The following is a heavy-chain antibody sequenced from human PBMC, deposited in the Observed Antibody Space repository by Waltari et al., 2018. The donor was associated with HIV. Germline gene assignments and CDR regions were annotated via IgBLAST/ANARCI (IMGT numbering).Heavy chain of an antibody. J-gene: IGHJ4*02. D-gene: IGHD3-3*01. Sequence: EVQLVQSGAEVKKPGESLKISCKGSGYSFTSYWIGWVRQMPGKGLEWMGIIYPCDADTRYSPSFQGQVTISADKSISTAYLQWSSLKASDTAMYYCASPGAYYDFWSGYFDYWGQGTLVTVSS. CDR1: GYSFTSYW. CDR2: IYPCDADT. V-gene: IGHV5-51*01. CDR3: ASPGAYYDFWSGYFDY.